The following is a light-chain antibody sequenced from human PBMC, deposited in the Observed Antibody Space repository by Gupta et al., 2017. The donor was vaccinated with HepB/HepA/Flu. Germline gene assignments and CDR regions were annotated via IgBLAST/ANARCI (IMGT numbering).Light chain of an antibody. CDR2: DFT. J-gene: IGLJ3*02. CDR1: SSDIGGYNY. V-gene: IGLV2-14*03. Sequence: QSALTQPASVSGSPGQSITISCAGTSSDIGGYNYVSWYQHHPAKAPKLIIYDFTNRPSGVSNRFSGSKSGNAASLTISGLQAEDESYYNCSSYTNTNTWLFGGGTRLTVL. CDR3: SSYTNTNTWL.